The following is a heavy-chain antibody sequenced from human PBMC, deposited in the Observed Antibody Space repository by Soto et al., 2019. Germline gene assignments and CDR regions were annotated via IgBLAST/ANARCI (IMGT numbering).Heavy chain of an antibody. J-gene: IGHJ4*02. V-gene: IGHV1-18*01. Sequence: QVQRVQSGTEVKKPGASVKVSCKASGYTFISYGVTWVRQAPGQGLEWMGWISGYNDNTKYAQKFQDRVTMSTDTSTNTAFMQLDSLRSDDTAVYYCARAEPIVVVPATLDYWGQGTLVTVSS. CDR3: ARAEPIVVVPATLDY. D-gene: IGHD2-2*01. CDR2: ISGYNDNT. CDR1: GYTFISYG.